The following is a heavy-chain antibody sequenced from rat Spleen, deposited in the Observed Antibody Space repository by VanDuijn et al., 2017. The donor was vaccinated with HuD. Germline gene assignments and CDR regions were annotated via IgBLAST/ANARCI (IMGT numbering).Heavy chain of an antibody. CDR1: GFSLISYN. D-gene: IGHD5-1*01. J-gene: IGHJ2*01. CDR2: IWSTEGT. V-gene: IGHV2-41*01. CDR3: AREGKLGVRGYYFDY. Sequence: QVQLKESGPGLVQPSQTLSLTCTVAGFSLISYNVHWVRQPPGKVLEWMGIIWSTEGTQYNSALKSRLSINRDTSKIQVFLKMNSLQTEDTATYYCAREGKLGVRGYYFDYWGQGVMVTVSS.